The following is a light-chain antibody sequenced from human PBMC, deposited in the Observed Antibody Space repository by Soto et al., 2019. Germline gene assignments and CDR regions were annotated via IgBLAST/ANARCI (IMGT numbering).Light chain of an antibody. J-gene: IGLJ1*01. Sequence: QSVLTQPPSESGAPGQRVTISCTGGSSDIGAGYDVHWYQQLPGTAPKLLIYANTNRPSGVPDRFSGSKSDTSASLAITGLQAEDEADYYCQSYDSSLSGSNVFGTGTKVTVL. CDR3: QSYDSSLSGSNV. V-gene: IGLV1-40*01. CDR1: SSDIGAGYD. CDR2: ANT.